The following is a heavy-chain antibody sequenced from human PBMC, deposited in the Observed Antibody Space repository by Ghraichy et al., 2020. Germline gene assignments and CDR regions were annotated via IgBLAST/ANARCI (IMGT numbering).Heavy chain of an antibody. D-gene: IGHD4-17*01. CDR1: GGSISSGGYS. CDR3: AIERGYGDYGAFDI. CDR2: IYHSGST. J-gene: IGHJ3*02. V-gene: IGHV4-30-2*01. Sequence: SETLSLTCAVSGGSISSGGYSWSWIRQPPGKGLEWIGYIYHSGSTYYNPSLKSRVTISVDRSKNQFSLKLSSVTAADTAVYYCAIERGYGDYGAFDIWGQGTMVTVSS.